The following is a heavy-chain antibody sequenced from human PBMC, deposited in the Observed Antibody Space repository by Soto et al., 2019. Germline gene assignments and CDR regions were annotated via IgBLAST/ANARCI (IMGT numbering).Heavy chain of an antibody. CDR3: ARDWFGELFIRPYSYGMDV. CDR1: GDSVSSNSAS. V-gene: IGHV6-1*01. Sequence: SQTLSLTCAISGDSVSSNSASWNWIRQSPSRGLEWLGRTYYRSKWYNDYAVSVKSRIMINPDTSKNQFSLQLNSVTPEDTAVYFCARDWFGELFIRPYSYGMDVWGQGTTVTVSS. CDR2: TYYRSKWYN. J-gene: IGHJ6*02. D-gene: IGHD3-10*01.